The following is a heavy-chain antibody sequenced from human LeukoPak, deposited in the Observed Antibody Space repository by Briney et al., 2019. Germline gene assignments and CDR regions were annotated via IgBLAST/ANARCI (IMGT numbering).Heavy chain of an antibody. Sequence: QAGGSLRLSCAASGFTFSSYAMSWVRQAPGKGLEWVSVIYSGGSTYYADSVKGRFTISRDNSKNTLYLQMNSLRAEDTAVYYCARSSSWYYWFDPWGQGTLVTVSS. V-gene: IGHV3-66*02. J-gene: IGHJ5*02. CDR2: IYSGGST. D-gene: IGHD6-13*01. CDR1: GFTFSSYA. CDR3: ARSSSWYYWFDP.